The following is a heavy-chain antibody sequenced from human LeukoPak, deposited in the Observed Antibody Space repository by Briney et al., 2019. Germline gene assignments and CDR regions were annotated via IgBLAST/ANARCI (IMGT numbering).Heavy chain of an antibody. CDR3: ARDYLRSHLAPSVYGMDV. D-gene: IGHD3-10*01. CDR1: GGSISSYY. Sequence: SETLSLTCTVSGGSISSYYWSWIRQPPGKGLEGIGYIYYSGSTNYNPSLHSRVTISVDTCKNQFSLKLSSVTAADTAVYYCARDYLRSHLAPSVYGMDVWGQGTTVTVSS. J-gene: IGHJ6*02. V-gene: IGHV4-59*01. CDR2: IYYSGST.